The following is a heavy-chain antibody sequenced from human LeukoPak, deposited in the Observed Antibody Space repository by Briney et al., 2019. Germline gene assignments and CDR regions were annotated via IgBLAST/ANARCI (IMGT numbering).Heavy chain of an antibody. V-gene: IGHV1-8*01. CDR3: TRSVRNGHFDY. J-gene: IGHJ4*02. CDR2: MNPNSGNT. Sequence: GASVKVSCKASRYSFTSYDINWVRQATGQGLEWMGWMNPNSGNTGYAQKFQGRVTMTRSTSISTAYMELSSLRFEDTAVYFCTRSVRNGHFDYWGQGTLVTVSS. CDR1: RYSFTSYD. D-gene: IGHD2-8*01.